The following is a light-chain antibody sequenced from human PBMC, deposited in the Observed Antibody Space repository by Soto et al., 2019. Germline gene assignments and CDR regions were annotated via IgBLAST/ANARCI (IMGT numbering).Light chain of an antibody. CDR2: EVS. V-gene: IGLV2-14*01. CDR3: SSYTSNTTPV. CDR1: SSDDGGYNY. J-gene: IGLJ1*01. Sequence: QFVLTQPASHSGSPGPSTTISFTGTSSDDGGYNYVSWYQQHPGKAPKLMIYEVSNRPSGVSNRFSGSKSGNTASLNISGLKAEDEADDYCSSYTSNTTPVFGGGTKVTVL.